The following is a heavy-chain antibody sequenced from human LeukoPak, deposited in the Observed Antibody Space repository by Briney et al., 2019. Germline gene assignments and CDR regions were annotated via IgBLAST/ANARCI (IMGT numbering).Heavy chain of an antibody. D-gene: IGHD3-22*01. CDR3: ARDRDSSGLLDY. J-gene: IGHJ4*02. CDR1: GFTVSSNY. V-gene: IGHV3-66*01. Sequence: GGSLRLSCAASGFTVSSNYMSWVRQAPGKGLEWVSVIYSGGSTYYADSVKGRFTISRDNSKNTLYLQMNSLRAEDTAVYYCARDRDSSGLLDYWGQGTLVTVSS. CDR2: IYSGGST.